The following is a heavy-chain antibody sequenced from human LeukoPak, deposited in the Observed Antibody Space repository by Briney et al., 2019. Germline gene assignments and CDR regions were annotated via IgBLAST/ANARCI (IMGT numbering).Heavy chain of an antibody. CDR2: IIPIFGTA. CDR1: GGTFSSYA. D-gene: IGHD2-2*01. Sequence: SVKVSCKASGGTFSSYAISWVRQAPGQGLEWMGGIIPIFGTANYAQKFQGRVTITTDESTSTAYMELSSLRSEDTAVYYCASSRGYCSSTSCLYYYYYMDVWGKGTTVTVSS. CDR3: ASSRGYCSSTSCLYYYYYMDV. V-gene: IGHV1-69*05. J-gene: IGHJ6*03.